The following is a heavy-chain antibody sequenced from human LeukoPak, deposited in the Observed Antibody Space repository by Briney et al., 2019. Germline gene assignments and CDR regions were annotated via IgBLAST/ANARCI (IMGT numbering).Heavy chain of an antibody. D-gene: IGHD2-15*01. CDR2: IRRDGTT. CDR1: GFTASSYW. CDR3: ARDAGQATPFDY. Sequence: HSGGSLTLSCAASGFTASSYWIHWVRQAPGKGLVWVSLIRRDGTTSFAASVQGRFTISRDNARNTLYLQMNSLAAEDTAVYYCARDAGQATPFDYWGPGTLVTVSS. J-gene: IGHJ4*02. V-gene: IGHV3-74*01.